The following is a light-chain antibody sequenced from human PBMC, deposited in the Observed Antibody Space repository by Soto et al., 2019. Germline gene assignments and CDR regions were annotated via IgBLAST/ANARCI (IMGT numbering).Light chain of an antibody. V-gene: IGLV2-11*01. Sequence: QSVLTQPRSVSGSPGQSVTISCTGTSSDVGGYNYVSWYQQHPGKAPKVMIYDVGKRPSGVPDRFSGSKSGNTASLTISGLQAEDEADYYCCSYAGSYTWVFGGGTKLTVL. CDR3: CSYAGSYTWV. J-gene: IGLJ3*02. CDR1: SSDVGGYNY. CDR2: DVG.